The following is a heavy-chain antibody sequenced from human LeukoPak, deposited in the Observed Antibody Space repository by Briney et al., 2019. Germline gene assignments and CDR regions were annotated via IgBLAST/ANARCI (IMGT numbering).Heavy chain of an antibody. J-gene: IGHJ3*02. D-gene: IGHD2-15*01. Sequence: ASVKVSCKASGGTSSSYAINWVRQATGQGLEWMGWMNPNSGNTGYAQKFQGRVTMTRNTSISTAYMELSSLRSEDTAVYYCARGGSDSDAFDIWGQGTMVTVSS. CDR1: GGTSSSYA. CDR2: MNPNSGNT. V-gene: IGHV1-8*02. CDR3: ARGGSDSDAFDI.